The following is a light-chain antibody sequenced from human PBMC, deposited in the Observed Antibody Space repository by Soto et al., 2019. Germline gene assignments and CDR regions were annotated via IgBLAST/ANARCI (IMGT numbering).Light chain of an antibody. CDR2: DAS. CDR3: QQYDHFVT. CDR1: QDIKNY. J-gene: IGKJ4*01. V-gene: IGKV1-33*01. Sequence: DLQMTQSPSSLAASVGDRVTITCRASQDIKNYLNWYQQKPGKAPKLLIYDASNLEIGVPSRFSGSGSGTHFIFTIDSLQPEDIATYYCQQYDHFVTFGGGTKV.